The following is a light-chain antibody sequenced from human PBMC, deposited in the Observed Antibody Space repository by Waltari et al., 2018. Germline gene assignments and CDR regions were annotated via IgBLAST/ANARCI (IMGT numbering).Light chain of an antibody. J-gene: IGLJ2*01. V-gene: IGLV3-1*01. CDR3: QAWDSSTAI. CDR2: QDT. Sequence: QPPSVSVSPGQTASITCSGDKLGDKYACWYQQKPGQSPVLVIYQDTKRPSGIPERFSGSNSGNTATLTISGTQAMDEADYYCQAWDSSTAIFGGGTKLTVL. CDR1: KLGDKY.